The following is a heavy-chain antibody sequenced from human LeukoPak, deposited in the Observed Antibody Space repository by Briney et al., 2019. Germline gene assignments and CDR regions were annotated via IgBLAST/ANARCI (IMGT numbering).Heavy chain of an antibody. V-gene: IGHV3-11*03. D-gene: IGHD6-13*01. CDR2: ISASSSYT. Sequence: GGSLRFSRVVSGIPFSDYYMNWIRLAPGKGLEWISYISASSSYTDYADSVKGRFTISRDNAKNTLYLQMNSLGVEDTAVYYCAAGTAADFWGQGGTLAASS. CDR1: GIPFSDYY. CDR3: AAGTAADF. J-gene: IGHJ4*02.